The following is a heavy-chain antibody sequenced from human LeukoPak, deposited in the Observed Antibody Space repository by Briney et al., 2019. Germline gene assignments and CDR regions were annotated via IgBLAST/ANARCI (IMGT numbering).Heavy chain of an antibody. CDR2: IYSDGTT. V-gene: IGHV3-53*01. D-gene: IGHD6-19*01. Sequence: GGSLRLSCVASGFTLRVNYMTWISQTPGRGLEWVSVIYSDGTTKYADSAKGRFTISRDNSHSMVHLQMDRLGAEDTAVYYCARCKGGWSDHYYGMDLWGQGTTVTVSS. CDR1: GFTLRVNY. J-gene: IGHJ6*02. CDR3: ARCKGGWSDHYYGMDL.